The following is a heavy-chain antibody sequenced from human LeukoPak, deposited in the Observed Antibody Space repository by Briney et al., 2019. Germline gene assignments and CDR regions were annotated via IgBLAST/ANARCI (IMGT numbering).Heavy chain of an antibody. CDR1: GFTFSSYA. D-gene: IGHD5-24*01. CDR3: AKGRWGYSMYDAFDI. J-gene: IGHJ3*02. Sequence: GGSLRLSCAASGFTFSSYAMTWVRQTPRKGLEWVSCIRNSGVDTFYADSVRGRFTISRDNSKNTLYLEMNSLRDEDTALYYCAKGRWGYSMYDAFDIWGQGTTVTVSS. CDR2: IRNSGVDT. V-gene: IGHV3-23*01.